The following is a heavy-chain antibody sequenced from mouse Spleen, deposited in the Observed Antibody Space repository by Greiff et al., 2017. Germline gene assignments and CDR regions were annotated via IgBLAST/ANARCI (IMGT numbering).Heavy chain of an antibody. CDR3: ARQSDYDYDGWFAY. V-gene: IGHV2-6-1*01. D-gene: IGHD2-4*01. J-gene: IGHJ3*01. CDR2: IWSDGST. Sequence: QVQLKETGPGLVAPSQSLSITCTVSGFSLTSYGVHWVRQPPGKGLEWLVVIWSDGSTNYNSALKSRLSISKDNSKSQVFLKMNSLQTDDTAMYYCARQSDYDYDGWFAYWGQGTLVTVSA. CDR1: GFSLTSYG.